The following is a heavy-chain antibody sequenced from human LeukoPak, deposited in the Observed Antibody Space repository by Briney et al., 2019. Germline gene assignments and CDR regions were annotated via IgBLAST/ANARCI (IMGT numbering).Heavy chain of an antibody. CDR2: IHHTGKT. V-gene: IGHV4-38-2*02. CDR3: LNSGSNYEAVS. CDR1: GSSIRTYTH. J-gene: IGHJ5*02. Sequence: PSETLSLTCTVPGSSIRTYTHWGWIRQPPGKGLEWIGSIHHTGKTYYNPSLESRVTISVDTSKNQFSLKLSSVSAADTAFYFCLNSGSNYEAVSWGQGTLVTVSS. D-gene: IGHD5-18*01.